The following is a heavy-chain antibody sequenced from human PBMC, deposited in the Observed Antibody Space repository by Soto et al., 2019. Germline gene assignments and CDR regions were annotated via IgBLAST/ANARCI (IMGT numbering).Heavy chain of an antibody. Sequence: QLQLQESGPGLVKPSETLSLTCTVSGGSISSSSYYWGWIRQPPGKGLEWIGSIYYSGSTYYNPSLKSRVTISVDTSKTQFSLKLSSVTAADTAVYYCARLVGYCSSTSCYLPDYWGQGTLVTVSS. D-gene: IGHD2-2*01. CDR3: ARLVGYCSSTSCYLPDY. CDR2: IYYSGST. V-gene: IGHV4-39*01. CDR1: GGSISSSSYY. J-gene: IGHJ4*02.